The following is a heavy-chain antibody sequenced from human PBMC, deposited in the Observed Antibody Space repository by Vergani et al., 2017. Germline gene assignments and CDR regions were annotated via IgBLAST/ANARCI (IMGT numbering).Heavy chain of an antibody. J-gene: IGHJ6*02. V-gene: IGHV4-39*01. CDR1: GGSISSSSYY. CDR2: IYYSGST. Sequence: QLQLQESGPGLVKPSETLSLTCTVSGGSISSSSYYWGWIRQPPGKGLEWIGSIYYSGSTYYNPSLKTRVTISVDTSKNQFSLKLISVTAADTAVYYCARPRIAARPSYYYYYGMDVWGQGTTVTVSS. CDR3: ARPRIAARPSYYYYYGMDV. D-gene: IGHD6-6*01.